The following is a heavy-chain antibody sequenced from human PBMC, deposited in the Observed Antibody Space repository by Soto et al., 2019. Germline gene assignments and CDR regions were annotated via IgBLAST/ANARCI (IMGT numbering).Heavy chain of an antibody. CDR1: GYPLTELS. V-gene: IGHV1-24*01. CDR2: FDPEDGET. CDR3: AFDEYHYDSSGYYFCY. Sequence: DSVQVSCKVSGYPLTELSMHWVRQAPGKGLEWMGGFDPEDGETIYAQKFQGRVTMTEDTSTDTAYMELSSLRSEDTAVYYCAFDEYHYDSSGYYFCYCGQGTLVTVSS. D-gene: IGHD3-22*01. J-gene: IGHJ4*02.